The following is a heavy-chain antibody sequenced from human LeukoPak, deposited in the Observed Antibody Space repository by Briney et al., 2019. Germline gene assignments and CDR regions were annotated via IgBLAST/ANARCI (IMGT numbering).Heavy chain of an antibody. CDR1: GFIFNNYA. Sequence: GGSLRLSCAGSGFIFNNYAMHWVRQPPGKGLEWVSGISWNSGSIDYADSVKGRFTISRDNSKNTLYLQMNSLRAEDTAVYYCARDRPSRTFGGVIAAIDYWGQGTLVTVSS. CDR3: ARDRPSRTFGGVIAAIDY. V-gene: IGHV3-9*01. J-gene: IGHJ4*02. D-gene: IGHD3-16*02. CDR2: ISWNSGSI.